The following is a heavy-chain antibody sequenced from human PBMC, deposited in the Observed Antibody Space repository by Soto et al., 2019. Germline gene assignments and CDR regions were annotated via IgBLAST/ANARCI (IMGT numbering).Heavy chain of an antibody. Sequence: SETLSLTCTVSGIPITSYYWGWIRQPPGKGLEWIGSIYYSGSTYYNPSLKSRVTISVDTSKNQFSLKLSSVTAADTAVYYCAFIVANYGMDVWGQGTTVTVSS. CDR3: AFIVANYGMDV. CDR1: GIPITSYY. CDR2: IYYSGST. J-gene: IGHJ6*02. D-gene: IGHD5-12*01. V-gene: IGHV4-39*01.